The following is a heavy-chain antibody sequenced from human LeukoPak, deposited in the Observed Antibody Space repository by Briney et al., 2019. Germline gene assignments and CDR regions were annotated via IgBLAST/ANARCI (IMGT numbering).Heavy chain of an antibody. Sequence: SETLSLTCTVSGGSISSSSYYWGWIRQPPGKGLEWIGSIYYSGSTYYNPSLKSRVTISVDTSKNQFSLKLSSVTAADTAVYCCANSKSSSYIYMDVCGKGTTVTVSS. V-gene: IGHV4-39*07. D-gene: IGHD6-6*01. CDR3: ANSKSSSYIYMDV. CDR2: IYYSGST. J-gene: IGHJ6*03. CDR1: GGSISSSSYY.